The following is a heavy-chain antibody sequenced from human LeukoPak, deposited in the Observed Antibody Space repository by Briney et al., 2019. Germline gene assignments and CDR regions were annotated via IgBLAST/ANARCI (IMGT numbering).Heavy chain of an antibody. CDR1: GFTFSSYA. CDR2: ISGSGGST. D-gene: IGHD3-16*01. CDR3: AKGRFGGVIPLDY. Sequence: GGSLRLSCAASGFTFSSYAMSWVRQAPGKGLEWVSAISGSGGSTYYADSVKGRFTISRDNSKNTLYLQMNSLRGEDTAVYYCAKGRFGGVIPLDYWGQGTLVTVSS. V-gene: IGHV3-23*01. J-gene: IGHJ4*02.